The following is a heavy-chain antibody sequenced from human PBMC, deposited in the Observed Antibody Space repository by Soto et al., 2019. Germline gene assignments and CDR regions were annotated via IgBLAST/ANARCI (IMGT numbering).Heavy chain of an antibody. J-gene: IGHJ4*02. CDR3: ARSRRRGMTCSFDY. CDR2: IYAGDSDV. CDR1: GYSFINYW. Sequence: RGESLNISCKGCGYSFINYWLGWVRQMPGKGLEWMAIIYAGDSDVRYSQSFQGQVTISVDKSINTAYLQWSSLKASETARYYCARSRRRGMTCSFDYWGQGTLVTVSS. V-gene: IGHV5-51*01. D-gene: IGHD2-15*01.